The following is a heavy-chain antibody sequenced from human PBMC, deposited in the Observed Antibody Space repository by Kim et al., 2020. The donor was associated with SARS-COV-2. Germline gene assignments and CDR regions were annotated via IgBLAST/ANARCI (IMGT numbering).Heavy chain of an antibody. CDR3: ARDVCSAFDY. Sequence: YTDAVEDLFTISRDNAKSPLYLKMNSLSAEDTAVYYCARDVCSAFDYWGQGTLVTVSS. D-gene: IGHD3-10*02. J-gene: IGHJ4*02. V-gene: IGHV3-30*10.